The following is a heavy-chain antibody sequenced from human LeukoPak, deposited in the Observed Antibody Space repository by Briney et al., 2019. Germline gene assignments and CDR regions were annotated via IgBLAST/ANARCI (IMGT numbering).Heavy chain of an antibody. Sequence: PSETLSLTCTVSGVSISSYYWSWIRQPPGRGLEWIGYIYYSGSTNYNPSLKSRVTISVDTSKNQFSLKLSSVTAADTAVYYCARRVATTDWYFDLWGRGTLVTVSS. V-gene: IGHV4-59*08. D-gene: IGHD2-15*01. CDR2: IYYSGST. J-gene: IGHJ2*01. CDR3: ARRVATTDWYFDL. CDR1: GVSISSYY.